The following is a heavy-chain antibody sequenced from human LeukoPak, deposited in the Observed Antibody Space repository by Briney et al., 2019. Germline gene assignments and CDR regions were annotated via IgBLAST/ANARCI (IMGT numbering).Heavy chain of an antibody. CDR3: ARDVGATRFDY. Sequence: GGSLRLSCAASGFTFSSYSMHWVRQAPGKGLEWVSFISSSSSYIYYADSVKGRFTISRDNAKNSLYLQMNSLRAEDTAVYYCARDVGATRFDYWGQGTLVTVSS. D-gene: IGHD1-26*01. CDR1: GFTFSSYS. V-gene: IGHV3-21*01. CDR2: ISSSSSYI. J-gene: IGHJ4*02.